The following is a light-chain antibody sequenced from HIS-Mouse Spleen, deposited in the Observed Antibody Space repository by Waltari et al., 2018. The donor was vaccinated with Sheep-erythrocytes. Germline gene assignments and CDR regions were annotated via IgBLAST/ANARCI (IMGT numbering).Light chain of an antibody. CDR1: ALPTQY. Sequence: SYELTQPPSVSVSPGQTARITCSGDALPTQYAYWYQQKPGPAPVLVIYKDSERPSGSPGRFSGSSSGKTVTLTSSGVQAEDEADYYCQSADSSGTYVVFGGGTKLTVL. CDR3: QSADSSGTYVV. V-gene: IGLV3-25*03. J-gene: IGLJ2*01. CDR2: KDS.